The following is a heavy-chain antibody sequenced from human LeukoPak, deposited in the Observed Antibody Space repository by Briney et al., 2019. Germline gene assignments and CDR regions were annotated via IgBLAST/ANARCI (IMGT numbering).Heavy chain of an antibody. CDR2: INAGNGNT. J-gene: IGHJ4*02. D-gene: IGHD3-16*01. Sequence: ASVKVSCKASGYTFTSYAMHWVRQAPGQRLEWMGWINAGNGNTKYSQKLQGRVTMTTDISTSTAYMELRSLKSDDTAVYYCARSGAEITRLYDYWGQGTLVTVSS. CDR3: ARSGAEITRLYDY. V-gene: IGHV1-3*01. CDR1: GYTFTSYA.